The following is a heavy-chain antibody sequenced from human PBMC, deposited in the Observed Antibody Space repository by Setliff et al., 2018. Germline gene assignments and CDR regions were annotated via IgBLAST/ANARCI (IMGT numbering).Heavy chain of an antibody. CDR3: ATGSLVAAGTGQ. Sequence: ASVKVSCKASGYTFTSYAMNWVRQAPGQGLEWMGWINTNTGNPSYAQDFTGRLVFSLDTTVRTAYPQISSLKAEDSAVYYCATGSLVAAGTGQWGQGTLVTVSS. V-gene: IGHV7-4-1*02. D-gene: IGHD6-13*01. CDR1: GYTFTSYA. J-gene: IGHJ4*02. CDR2: INTNTGNP.